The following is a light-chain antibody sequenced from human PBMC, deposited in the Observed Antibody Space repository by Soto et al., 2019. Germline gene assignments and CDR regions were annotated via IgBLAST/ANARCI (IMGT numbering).Light chain of an antibody. J-gene: IGLJ1*01. CDR1: SSDVGSYNL. CDR2: GVN. CDR3: CSYAGISTFYV. V-gene: IGLV2-23*02. Sequence: QSVLTQPASLSGSPGQLITISCTGTSSDVGSYNLVSWYQQHPGKAPKLMIYGVNKRPSGVSNRFSGSKSGNTASLTISGLQAEDEADYYCCSYAGISTFYVFGTGTKVTVL.